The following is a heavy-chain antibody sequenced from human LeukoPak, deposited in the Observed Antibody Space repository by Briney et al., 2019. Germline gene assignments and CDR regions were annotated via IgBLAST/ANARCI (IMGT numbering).Heavy chain of an antibody. Sequence: PGGSLRLSCAASGFTISNHAMSWVRQTPGKEVQGVSVISGSGRTTEYADSVKGRFTISRDNSKNTLSLQMNSLRVEDTAIYYCAKNVVVKRYIDYWGHGTLVTVSS. CDR3: AKNVVVKRYIDY. D-gene: IGHD2-15*01. V-gene: IGHV3-23*01. CDR2: ISGSGRTT. CDR1: GFTISNHA. J-gene: IGHJ4*01.